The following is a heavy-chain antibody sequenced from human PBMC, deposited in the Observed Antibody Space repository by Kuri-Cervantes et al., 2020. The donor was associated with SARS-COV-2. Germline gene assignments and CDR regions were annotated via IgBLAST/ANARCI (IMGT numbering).Heavy chain of an antibody. J-gene: IGHJ4*02. CDR1: GFTFSTYR. Sequence: GGSLRLSCSASGFTFSTYRMHWIRQAPGKGLEYVSAITSDVDTTFYANSVKGRFTISTDNSKDTLYIQLGRLRAEEMAVDYCEREPNFGDLDFWGQGTLVTVSS. CDR3: EREPNFGDLDF. D-gene: IGHD3-10*01. CDR2: ITSDVDTT. V-gene: IGHV3-64*01.